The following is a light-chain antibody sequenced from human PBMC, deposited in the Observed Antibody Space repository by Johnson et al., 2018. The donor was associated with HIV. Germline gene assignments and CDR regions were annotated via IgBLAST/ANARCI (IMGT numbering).Light chain of an antibody. Sequence: QSVLTQPPSVSAAPGQKVTISCSGSSSNIGNNYVSWYQQLPGTAPKLLIYDNNKRPSGIPDRFSGSKSGTSATLGITGLQTGDEADYYCGTWDSSLSAGLYCFGTGTKVTVL. CDR3: GTWDSSLSAGLYC. CDR1: SSNIGNNY. CDR2: DNN. V-gene: IGLV1-51*01. J-gene: IGLJ1*01.